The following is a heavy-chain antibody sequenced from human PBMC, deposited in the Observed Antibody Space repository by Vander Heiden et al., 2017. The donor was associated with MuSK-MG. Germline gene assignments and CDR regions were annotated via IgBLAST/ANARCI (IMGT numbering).Heavy chain of an antibody. Sequence: EVQLVQSGAEVKKPGEALKISCKGSGYSFTTYRSSWARQMPGKGLEWMGTIDPSDSDTNYSPSFQGHVTISADKSISTAYLQWSSLKASDTAMYYCARHGYSSGWWNLPGYWGQGTRVTVSS. J-gene: IGHJ4*02. CDR2: IDPSDSDT. D-gene: IGHD6-19*01. CDR3: ARHGYSSGWWNLPGY. CDR1: GYSFTTYR. V-gene: IGHV5-10-1*03.